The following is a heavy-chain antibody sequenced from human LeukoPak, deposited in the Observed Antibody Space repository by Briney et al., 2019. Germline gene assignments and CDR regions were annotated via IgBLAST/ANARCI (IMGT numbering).Heavy chain of an antibody. D-gene: IGHD3-3*01. V-gene: IGHV4-38-2*02. CDR3: ARDSGYYDFWSGYFLSATPGGGFDP. CDR1: GYSISSGYY. Sequence: SETLSLTCTVSGYSISSGYYWGWIRQPPGKGLEWIGSISHSGSTYYNSSLKSRVTISVDTSKNQFSLNLSSVTAADTAVYYCARDSGYYDFWSGYFLSATPGGGFDPWGQGTLVTVSS. CDR2: ISHSGST. J-gene: IGHJ5*02.